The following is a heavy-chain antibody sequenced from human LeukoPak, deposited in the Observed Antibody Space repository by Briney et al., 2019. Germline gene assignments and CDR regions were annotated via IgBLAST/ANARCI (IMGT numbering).Heavy chain of an antibody. D-gene: IGHD5-24*01. CDR1: GFTFSGYA. J-gene: IGHJ4*02. Sequence: PGGSLRLSCAASGFTFSGYAMHWVRQAPGKGLEWVAVLWYDGSNKYYADSVKGRFTISRDNSKNTLYLQMNSLRVEDTAVYYYSRGIDGYDSIVDYWGQGTLVTVSS. CDR2: LWYDGSNK. V-gene: IGHV3-33*01. CDR3: SRGIDGYDSIVDY.